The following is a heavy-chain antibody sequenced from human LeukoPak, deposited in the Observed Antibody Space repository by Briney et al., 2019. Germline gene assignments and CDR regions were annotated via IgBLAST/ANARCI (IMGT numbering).Heavy chain of an antibody. J-gene: IGHJ5*02. Sequence: SETLSLTCTVSGGSISSYYWSWIRQPPGKGLEWIGYIYYSGSTNYNPSLKSRVTISADTSKNQFSLKLSSVTAADTAVYYCARGGSTGTNLNWVDPWGQGTLVTVSS. CDR1: GGSISSYY. V-gene: IGHV4-59*01. CDR3: ARGGSTGTNLNWVDP. CDR2: IYYSGST. D-gene: IGHD1-1*01.